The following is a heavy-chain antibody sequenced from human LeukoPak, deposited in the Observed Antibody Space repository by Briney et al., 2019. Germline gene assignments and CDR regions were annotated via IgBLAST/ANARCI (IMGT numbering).Heavy chain of an antibody. J-gene: IGHJ5*02. Sequence: ASVKVSCKASGYTFTSYGISWVRQAPGQGLEWMGWISAYNGNTNYSQKFQGRVFITRDTSINTAYVELSSLGSDDTAVYYCARDGRGSRSSWFDPWGQGTLVIVSS. D-gene: IGHD3-10*01. CDR1: GYTFTSYG. CDR3: ARDGRGSRSSWFDP. CDR2: ISAYNGNT. V-gene: IGHV1-18*01.